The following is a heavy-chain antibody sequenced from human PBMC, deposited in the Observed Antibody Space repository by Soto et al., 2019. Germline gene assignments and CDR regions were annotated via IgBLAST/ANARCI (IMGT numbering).Heavy chain of an antibody. V-gene: IGHV1-18*01. J-gene: IGHJ6*02. CDR3: ARDMVRGGPNYYYYYGMDV. CDR1: GYTYTSNG. CDR2: ISAYNGNT. D-gene: IGHD3-10*01. Sequence: ASVKLSCKDSGYTYTSNGISCVRQAPKQGLEWMGWISAYNGNTNYALKLQGRVTMTTDTSTSTAYMELGSLRSDDTAVYYCARDMVRGGPNYYYYYGMDVWGQGTTVTVSS.